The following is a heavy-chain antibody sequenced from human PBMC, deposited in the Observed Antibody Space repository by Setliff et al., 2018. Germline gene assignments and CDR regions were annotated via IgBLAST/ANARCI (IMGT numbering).Heavy chain of an antibody. D-gene: IGHD3-16*01. Sequence: PSETLSLTCTVSGGSVNDYYWSWIRRPPGKGLEWIGCSYYLGATKYTPSLKGRVSISVDTAENQVSLKVSSVTAADTAVYFCARDYGPNDYWGQGSLVTVSS. V-gene: IGHV4-59*02. CDR3: ARDYGPNDY. J-gene: IGHJ4*02. CDR2: SYYLGAT. CDR1: GGSVNDYY.